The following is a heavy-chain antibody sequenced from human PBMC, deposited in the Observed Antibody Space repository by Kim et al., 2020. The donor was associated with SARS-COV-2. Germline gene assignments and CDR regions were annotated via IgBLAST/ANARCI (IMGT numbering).Heavy chain of an antibody. D-gene: IGHD3-10*01. CDR2: IFPILRTP. V-gene: IGHV1-69*13. Sequence: SVKVSCKTSGGTFNTYGINWVRQVSGQGPEWMGSIFPILRTPNYTQKFQGRVTFTADDSTSTVYMELNSLTSDDTAVYYCARVRDLGFPWFDPWGQGTLVTVSS. CDR1: GGTFNTYG. J-gene: IGHJ5*02. CDR3: ARVRDLGFPWFDP.